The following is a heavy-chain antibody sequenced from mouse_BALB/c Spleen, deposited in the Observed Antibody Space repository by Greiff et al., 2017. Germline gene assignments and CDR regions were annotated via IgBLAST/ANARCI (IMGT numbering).Heavy chain of an antibody. Sequence: VQLQESGPGLVQPSQSLSITCTVSGFSLTSYGVHWVRQSPGKGLEWLGVIWSGGSTDYNAAFISRLSISKDNSKSQVFLKMNSLQTDDTARYYCARDQDSSYAMDYWGQGTSVTVSS. J-gene: IGHJ4*01. V-gene: IGHV2-2*01. CDR2: IWSGGST. CDR3: ARDQDSSYAMDY. CDR1: GFSLTSYG.